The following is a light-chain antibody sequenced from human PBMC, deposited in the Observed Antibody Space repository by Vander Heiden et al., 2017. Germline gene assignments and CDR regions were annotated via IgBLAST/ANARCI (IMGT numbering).Light chain of an antibody. V-gene: IGKV1-5*03. CDR2: RAS. CDR1: QSIRSW. CDR3: QQYNAYSGT. J-gene: IGKJ1*01. Sequence: DTQMTQSPSTLSASVGDRVTITCRASQSIRSWLAWYQQKPGQAPKLLIYRASTLESGVPSRFSGSGSETEFTLTITSLQPDDFATYYCQQYNAYSGTFGQGTKVEVK.